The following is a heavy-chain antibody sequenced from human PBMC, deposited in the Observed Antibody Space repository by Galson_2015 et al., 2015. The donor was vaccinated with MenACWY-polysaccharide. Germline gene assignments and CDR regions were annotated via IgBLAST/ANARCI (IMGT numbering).Heavy chain of an antibody. CDR1: GYTFTDYF. J-gene: IGHJ3*02. CDR2: INPNSGGT. V-gene: IGHV1-2*06. Sequence: SVKVSCKASGYTFTDYFIHWVRQAPGQGLEWMGRINPNSGGTNSPQKFQGRVTMTRDTSISTAYMELSRLTSDDTAMYYCARVRFYYDSSGHYWGGGCDIWGQGTMFTVFS. D-gene: IGHD3-22*01. CDR3: ARVRFYYDSSGHYWGGGCDI.